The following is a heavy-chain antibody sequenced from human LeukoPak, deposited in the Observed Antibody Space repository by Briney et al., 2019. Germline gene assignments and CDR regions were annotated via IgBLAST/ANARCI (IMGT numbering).Heavy chain of an antibody. J-gene: IGHJ3*02. CDR3: AKDMHSSSDDAFDI. V-gene: IGHV3-9*01. CDR2: ISWNSGSI. CDR1: GFTFDDYA. Sequence: HPGRSLRLSCAASGFTFDDYAMHWVRHAPGKGLEWVSGISWNSGSIGYADSVKGRFTISRDNAKNSLYLQMNSLRAEDTALYYCAKDMHSSSDDAFDIWGQGTMVTVSS. D-gene: IGHD6-13*01.